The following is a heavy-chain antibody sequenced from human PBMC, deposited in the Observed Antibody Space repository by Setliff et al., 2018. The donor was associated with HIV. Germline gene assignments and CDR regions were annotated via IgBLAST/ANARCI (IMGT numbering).Heavy chain of an antibody. Sequence: SETLSLTCAVSGYSISSGYYWGWIRQPPGKGLEWIGSIYHSGTTYYNPSLQSRVTMAVDTSKNQLSLKLTSMTAADTAVYYCARDPHYFDRSGYYSYFYFDFWGQGTLVTVSS. V-gene: IGHV4-38-2*02. CDR3: ARDPHYFDRSGYYSYFYFDF. CDR2: IYHSGTT. J-gene: IGHJ4*02. CDR1: GYSISSGYY. D-gene: IGHD3-22*01.